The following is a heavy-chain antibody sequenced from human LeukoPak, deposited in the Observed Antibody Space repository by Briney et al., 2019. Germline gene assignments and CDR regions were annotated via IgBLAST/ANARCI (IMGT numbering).Heavy chain of an antibody. V-gene: IGHV4-39*07. D-gene: IGHD1-26*01. CDR3: ARDPSGGTHLTYTK. CDR2: IYYSGST. J-gene: IGHJ4*02. Sequence: SETLSLTCTVSGGSISSSSYYWGWIRQPPGKGLEWIGSIYYSGSTYYNPSLKSRVTISVDTSKNQFSLKLSSVTAADTAVYYCARDPSGGTHLTYTKWGQGTLVTVSS. CDR1: GGSISSSSYY.